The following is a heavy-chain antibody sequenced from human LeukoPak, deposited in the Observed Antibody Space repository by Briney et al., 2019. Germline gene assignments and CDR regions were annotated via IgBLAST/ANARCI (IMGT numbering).Heavy chain of an antibody. J-gene: IGHJ4*02. CDR2: IYYSGST. Sequence: PSETLSLTCTVSGGSISSSSYYWGWIRQPPGKGLEWIGSIYYSGSTYYNPSLKSRVTISVDKSKNQFSLKLSSVTAADTAVYYCARDRLAAAGTFDYWGQGTLVTVSS. CDR1: GGSISSSSYY. V-gene: IGHV4-39*07. CDR3: ARDRLAAAGTFDY. D-gene: IGHD6-13*01.